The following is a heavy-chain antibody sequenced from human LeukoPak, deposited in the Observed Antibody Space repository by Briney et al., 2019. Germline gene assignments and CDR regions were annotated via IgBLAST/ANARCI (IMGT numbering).Heavy chain of an antibody. Sequence: ASVKVSCKASGYTFTTYYMHWVRQAPGQGLEWMAKINPSDGSTNYAQKFQGRVTMTRDTSTSTVYMELSSLRSEDTAVYYCTRVVVDSSGWYHFDYWGQRTLVTVSS. J-gene: IGHJ4*02. CDR1: GYTFTTYY. CDR3: TRVVVDSSGWYHFDY. V-gene: IGHV1-46*01. D-gene: IGHD6-19*01. CDR2: INPSDGST.